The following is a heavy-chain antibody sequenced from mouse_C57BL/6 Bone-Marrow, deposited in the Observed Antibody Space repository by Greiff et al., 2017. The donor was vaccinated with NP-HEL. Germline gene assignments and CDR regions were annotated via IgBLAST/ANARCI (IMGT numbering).Heavy chain of an antibody. CDR2: ISSGSSTI. J-gene: IGHJ4*01. CDR3: ARPVVAKAMDY. V-gene: IGHV5-17*01. D-gene: IGHD1-1*01. CDR1: GFTFSDYG. Sequence: DVKLVESGGGLVKPGGSLKLSCAASGFTFSDYGMHWVRQAPEKGLEWVAYISSGSSTIYYADTVKGRFTISRDNAKNTLFLQMTSLRSEDTAMYYCARPVVAKAMDYWGQGTSVTVSS.